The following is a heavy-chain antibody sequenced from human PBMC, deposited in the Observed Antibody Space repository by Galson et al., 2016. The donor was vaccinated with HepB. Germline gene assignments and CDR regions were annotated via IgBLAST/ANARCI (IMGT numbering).Heavy chain of an antibody. CDR1: GFTFSSYS. D-gene: IGHD3-9*01. J-gene: IGHJ3*02. CDR2: ISSSSSYL. CDR3: ARALRYFDWSLTRKANAFDI. V-gene: IGHV3-21*01. Sequence: SLRLSCAASGFTFSSYSMNWVRQAPGKGLEWVSSISSSSSYLYYADSVKGRFTISRDNAKNSLYLQMNSLRAEDTAVYYCARALRYFDWSLTRKANAFDIWGQGTMVTVSS.